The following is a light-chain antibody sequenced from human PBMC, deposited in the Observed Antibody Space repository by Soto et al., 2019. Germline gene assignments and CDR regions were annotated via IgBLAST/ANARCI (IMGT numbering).Light chain of an antibody. J-gene: IGKJ1*01. Sequence: VMSLSPAAVSVSQGERASLSCRASQSVSSNLAWYQQSPGQAPRLLIYGASARAAGVPARFSGTGSGTEFTLTISSLQSEDFALYFCPHYNNWLLPFAQGAMVDIK. V-gene: IGKV3-15*01. CDR1: QSVSSN. CDR2: GAS. CDR3: PHYNNWLLP.